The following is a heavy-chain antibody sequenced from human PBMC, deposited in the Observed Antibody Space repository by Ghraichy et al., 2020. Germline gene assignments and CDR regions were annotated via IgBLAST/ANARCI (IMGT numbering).Heavy chain of an antibody. J-gene: IGHJ4*02. D-gene: IGHD6-19*01. CDR1: GGSLSSRSYY. V-gene: IGHV4-39*01. Sequence: SETLSLTCTVSGGSLSSRSYYRTWVRQPPGKGLEWIGSVFYDGSSYYTPSLKGRATISVDTCRNQFSLKLTSVTAADTAFYYCARAVAGAASYLDYWGQGTLVTVSP. CDR2: VFYDGSS. CDR3: ARAVAGAASYLDY.